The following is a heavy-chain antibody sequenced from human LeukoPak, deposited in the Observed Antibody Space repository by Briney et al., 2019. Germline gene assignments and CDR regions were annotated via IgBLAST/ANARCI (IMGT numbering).Heavy chain of an antibody. CDR1: GFTFSSYG. Sequence: GGSLRLSCAASGFTFSSYGMHWVRQAPGKGLEWVAFIRYDGSNKYYADSVKGRFTISRDNSKNTLYLQMNSLRAEDTAVYYCAKDLYRAGTSCPDYWGQGTLVTVSS. CDR2: IRYDGSNK. D-gene: IGHD2-2*01. J-gene: IGHJ4*02. V-gene: IGHV3-30*02. CDR3: AKDLYRAGTSCPDY.